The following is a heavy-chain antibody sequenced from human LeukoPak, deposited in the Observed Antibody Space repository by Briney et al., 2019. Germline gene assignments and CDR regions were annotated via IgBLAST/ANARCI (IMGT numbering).Heavy chain of an antibody. CDR2: INSGGST. J-gene: IGHJ6*02. CDR1: EFTVSTNY. Sequence: PGGSLRLSCAASEFTVSTNYMTWVRQALGKGLEWVSVINSGGSTYYADSVKGRFTISRDNSKNTLYLEMSSLRAEDTAVYYCARRYFGMDVWGQGTTVTVSS. V-gene: IGHV3-66*04. CDR3: ARRYFGMDV.